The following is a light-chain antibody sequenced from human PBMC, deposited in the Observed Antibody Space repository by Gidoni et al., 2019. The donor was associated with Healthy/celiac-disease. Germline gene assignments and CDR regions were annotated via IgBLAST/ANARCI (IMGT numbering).Light chain of an antibody. CDR3: MQALQTPPWT. J-gene: IGKJ1*01. V-gene: IGKV2-28*01. CDR2: LGS. CDR1: QSLLHSNGYND. Sequence: DIVMTQSPLSLPVTPGEPASISCRSSQSLLHSNGYNDLGWYLQKPGQSPQLLIYLGSNRASGVPDRFSGSGSGTDFTLKISRVEAEDVGVYYCMQALQTPPWTFGQXTKVEIK.